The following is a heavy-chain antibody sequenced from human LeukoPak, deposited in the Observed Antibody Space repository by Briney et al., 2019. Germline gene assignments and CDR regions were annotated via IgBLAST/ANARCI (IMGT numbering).Heavy chain of an antibody. CDR3: ARDCGGQAAFEDWYFDL. D-gene: IGHD2-21*01. CDR1: GFTFSSYE. J-gene: IGHJ2*01. CDR2: ISSSGSTI. Sequence: GRSLRLSCAASGFTFSSYEMNWVRQAPGKGLEWVSYISSSGSTIYYADSVKGRFTISRDNAKNSLYLQMNSLRAEDTAVYYCARDCGGQAAFEDWYFDLWGRGTLVTVSS. V-gene: IGHV3-48*03.